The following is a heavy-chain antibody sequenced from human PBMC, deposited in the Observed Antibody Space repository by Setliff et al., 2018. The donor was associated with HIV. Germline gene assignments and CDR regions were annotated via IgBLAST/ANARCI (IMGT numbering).Heavy chain of an antibody. D-gene: IGHD3-3*01. CDR1: GGSITGHY. CDR3: ARGLTIFGVATPGIYSFMDV. Sequence: SETLSLTCTVSGGSITGHYWSWIRQPPGKGLEWIGHIHYSGSSNYNPSLKSRVSISVDTSKKQVSLKLNSVTAADTAVYYCARGLTIFGVATPGIYSFMDVWGKGTTVTVSS. CDR2: IHYSGSS. V-gene: IGHV4-59*11. J-gene: IGHJ6*03.